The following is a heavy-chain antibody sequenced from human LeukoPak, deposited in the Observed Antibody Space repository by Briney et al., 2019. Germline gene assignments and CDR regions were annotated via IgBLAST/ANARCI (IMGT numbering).Heavy chain of an antibody. Sequence: SETLSLTCRVYGGSFSGYYWGWIRQPPGKGLEWIGEINHSGRTNYNPSLKSRVRISEDTSKNYFSLKLSSVTAAGTAVYYCASSPKWLVLNYWGQGTLVTVSS. V-gene: IGHV4-34*01. CDR3: ASSPKWLVLNY. CDR2: INHSGRT. D-gene: IGHD6-19*01. CDR1: GGSFSGYY. J-gene: IGHJ4*02.